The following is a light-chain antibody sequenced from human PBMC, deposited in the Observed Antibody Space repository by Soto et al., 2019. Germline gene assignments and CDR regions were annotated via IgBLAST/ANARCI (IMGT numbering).Light chain of an antibody. CDR2: DAS. J-gene: IGKJ4*01. Sequence: VLIQSPATLSLSPGERATLSCRASQTVSRYLAWFQQKPGQPPRLLIYDASNRATGIPARFSGSGSGTDSTLTISSLEPEHFAVYYCQQRSTWPLLTFGGGTKVEI. V-gene: IGKV3-11*01. CDR1: QTVSRY. CDR3: QQRSTWPLLT.